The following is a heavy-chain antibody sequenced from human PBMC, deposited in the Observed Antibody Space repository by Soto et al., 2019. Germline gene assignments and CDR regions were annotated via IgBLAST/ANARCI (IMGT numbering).Heavy chain of an antibody. D-gene: IGHD4-17*01. CDR2: ISSSSSYI. V-gene: IGHV3-21*01. J-gene: IGHJ5*02. CDR3: ARGIRRRLTETTGKPENWLAP. Sequence: GGSLRLSCAASGFTFSSYSMTWVRQAPEKGLEWGSSISSSSSYIYYADSVKGRFTISRDNAKNSLYLQMNSLRAEDTAVYYCARGIRRRLTETTGKPENWLAPRGQRALVTVAS. CDR1: GFTFSSYS.